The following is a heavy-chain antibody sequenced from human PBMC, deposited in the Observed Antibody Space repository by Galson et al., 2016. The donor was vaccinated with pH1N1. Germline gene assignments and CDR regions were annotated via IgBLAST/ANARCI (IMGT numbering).Heavy chain of an antibody. D-gene: IGHD3-16*01. J-gene: IGHJ3*01. Sequence: SVKVSCKASGYTFTSFGITWVRQAPGQGLEWMGWINAHNGNTDYDPRVQGRVTMTIDTSTSTTYMELRSLRSDDTAVYYRARGAIMNAFDDWGQGTMVTVS. V-gene: IGHV1-18*01. CDR2: INAHNGNT. CDR1: GYTFTSFG. CDR3: ARGAIMNAFDD.